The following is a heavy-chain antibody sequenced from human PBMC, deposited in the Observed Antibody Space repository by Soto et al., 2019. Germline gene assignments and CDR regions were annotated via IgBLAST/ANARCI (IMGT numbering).Heavy chain of an antibody. CDR2: IYYSGST. Sequence: PSQTLSLTCTVSGGSISSYYWSLIRQPPGKGLEWIGYIYYSGSTNYNPSLKSRVTISVDTPKNQFSLKLSSVTAADTAVYYCAKNWNWGSLVHWGQGTLVTVSS. V-gene: IGHV4-59*08. D-gene: IGHD7-27*01. J-gene: IGHJ4*02. CDR1: GGSISSYY. CDR3: AKNWNWGSLVH.